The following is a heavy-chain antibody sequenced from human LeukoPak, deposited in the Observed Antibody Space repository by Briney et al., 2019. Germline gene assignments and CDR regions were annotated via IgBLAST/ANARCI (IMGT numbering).Heavy chain of an antibody. CDR1: GFTFSDYY. CDR3: ARSIVPRSGRSYNFLKTCYFDY. V-gene: IGHV3-11*01. Sequence: TGGSLRLSCAASGFTFSDYYMSWIRQAPGKGLEWLSYISSDGSTIKSADSVKDRFTISRDNAKNSLYLQMNSLRVEDTAAYYCARSIVPRSGRSYNFLKTCYFDYWGQGTLVTVSS. J-gene: IGHJ4*02. D-gene: IGHD3-10*01. CDR2: ISSDGSTI.